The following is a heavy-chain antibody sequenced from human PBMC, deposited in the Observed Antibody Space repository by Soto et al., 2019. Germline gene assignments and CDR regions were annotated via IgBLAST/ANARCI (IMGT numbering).Heavy chain of an antibody. Sequence: ASVKVSCKASGGTFSSYAISWVRQAPGQGLEWMGGIIPIFGTANYAQKFQGRVTITADKSTSTAYMELSSLRSEGTAVYYCARVRADCSSTSCPWDYWGQGTLVTVSS. D-gene: IGHD2-2*01. CDR2: IIPIFGTA. CDR1: GGTFSSYA. V-gene: IGHV1-69*06. CDR3: ARVRADCSSTSCPWDY. J-gene: IGHJ4*02.